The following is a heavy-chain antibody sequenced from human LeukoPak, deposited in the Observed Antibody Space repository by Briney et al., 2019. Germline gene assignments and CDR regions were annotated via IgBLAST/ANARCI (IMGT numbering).Heavy chain of an antibody. J-gene: IGHJ6*03. D-gene: IGHD6-13*01. CDR3: ARAVTGYSSSWYSYYYYMDV. CDR1: GGSFSGYY. Sequence: PSETLSLTCAVYGGSFSGYYWSWIRQPPGRGLEWIGEINHSGSTNYNPSLKSRVTISVDTSKNQFSLKLSSVTAADTAVYYCARAVTGYSSSWYSYYYYMDVWGKGTTVTVSS. V-gene: IGHV4-34*01. CDR2: INHSGST.